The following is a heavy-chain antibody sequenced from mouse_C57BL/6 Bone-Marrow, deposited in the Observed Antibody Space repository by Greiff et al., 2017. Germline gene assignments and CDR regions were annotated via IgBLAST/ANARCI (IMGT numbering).Heavy chain of an antibody. J-gene: IGHJ2*01. CDR1: GYSFTGYY. V-gene: IGHV1-42*01. Sequence: EVKLQESGPELVKPGASVKISCKASGYSFTGYYMNWVKQSPEKSLEWIGEINPSTGGTTYNQKFKAKATLTVNKSSSTAYMQLKSLTSEDSAVYDCARNGGNYFDYWGQGTTLTVSS. CDR3: ARNGGNYFDY. CDR2: INPSTGGT.